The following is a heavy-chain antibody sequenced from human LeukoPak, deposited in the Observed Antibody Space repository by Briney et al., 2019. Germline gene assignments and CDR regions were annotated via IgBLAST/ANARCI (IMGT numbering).Heavy chain of an antibody. V-gene: IGHV3-9*01. D-gene: IGHD5-24*01. Sequence: HPGGSLRLSCAASGFTFDDYAMHWVRQAPGKGLEWVSGISWNSGSIGYADSVKGRFTISRDNAKNSLYLQMNSLRAEDTALYYCAKDMTFSGATILFDYWGQGTLVTVSS. CDR2: ISWNSGSI. J-gene: IGHJ4*02. CDR3: AKDMTFSGATILFDY. CDR1: GFTFDDYA.